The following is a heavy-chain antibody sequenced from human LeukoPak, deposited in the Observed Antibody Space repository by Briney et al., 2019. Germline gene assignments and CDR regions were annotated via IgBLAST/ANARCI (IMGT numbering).Heavy chain of an antibody. J-gene: IGHJ5*02. CDR1: GGSFSGYY. CDR3: AASGGPINWFDP. Sequence: PSETLSLTCAVYGGSFSGYYWGWIRQPPGKGLPWIEEITHNGYTNYNPALKSRVTISIDTSKNEFSLKVSSVTAADMAIYYCAASGGPINWFDPWGQGTLVTVSS. D-gene: IGHD3-10*01. V-gene: IGHV4-34*01. CDR2: ITHNGYT.